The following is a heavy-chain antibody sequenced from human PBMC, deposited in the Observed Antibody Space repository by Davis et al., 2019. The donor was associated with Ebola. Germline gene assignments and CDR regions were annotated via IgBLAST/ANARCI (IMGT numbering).Heavy chain of an antibody. CDR3: AKSIAARYYYYGMDV. D-gene: IGHD6-6*01. Sequence: SETLSLTCTVSGGSISSSSYYWSWIRQPPGKGLEWIGYIYYSGSTNYNPSLKSRVTISVDPSKNQFSLKLSSVTAADTAVYYCAKSIAARYYYYGMDVWGQGTTVTVSS. CDR2: IYYSGST. V-gene: IGHV4-61*01. CDR1: GGSISSSSYY. J-gene: IGHJ6*02.